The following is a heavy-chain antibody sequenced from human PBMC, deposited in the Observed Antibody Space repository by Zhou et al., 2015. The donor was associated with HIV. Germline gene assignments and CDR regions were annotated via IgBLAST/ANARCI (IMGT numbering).Heavy chain of an antibody. Sequence: QVQLVQSGAEEKKSGASVKVSCKASGYTFKSYVMHWVRQAPGQRLEWMGWINVGNGNTRYSQKFQGRVTVTRVTSASTVSMELSSLRSEDTAVYYCAREGSGYDSRYFQHWGQGTLVTVSS. CDR1: GYTFKSYV. J-gene: IGHJ1*01. D-gene: IGHD5-12*01. CDR3: AREGSGYDSRYFQH. V-gene: IGHV1-3*05. CDR2: INVGNGNT.